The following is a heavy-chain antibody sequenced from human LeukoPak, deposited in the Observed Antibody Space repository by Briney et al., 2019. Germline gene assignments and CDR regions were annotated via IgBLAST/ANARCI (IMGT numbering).Heavy chain of an antibody. D-gene: IGHD3-10*01. J-gene: IGHJ4*02. CDR1: GFTISSYG. CDR2: IWYDGSNK. V-gene: IGHV3-33*01. Sequence: PGGSLSLSCAASGFTISSYGRHWLRQAPGKGLEWVAVIWYDGSNKYYADSVKGRFTISRDNSKNTLYLQMNSLRAEDTAEYYCARDKLGRGVITATMDYWGQGTLVTVSS. CDR3: ARDKLGRGVITATMDY.